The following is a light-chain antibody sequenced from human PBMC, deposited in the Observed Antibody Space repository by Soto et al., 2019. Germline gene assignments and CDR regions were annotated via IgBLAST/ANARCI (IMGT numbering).Light chain of an antibody. Sequence: DIQMTQSPSSLSASVGDRVTITCRASQSISSYLNWYQQKPGKAPKLLIYAASSLHSGVPSRFSGSGSGTDFTLTISSLQPEDFATYYCQQSYSTPPSFRQGTKLEIK. J-gene: IGKJ2*01. CDR1: QSISSY. V-gene: IGKV1-39*01. CDR2: AAS. CDR3: QQSYSTPPS.